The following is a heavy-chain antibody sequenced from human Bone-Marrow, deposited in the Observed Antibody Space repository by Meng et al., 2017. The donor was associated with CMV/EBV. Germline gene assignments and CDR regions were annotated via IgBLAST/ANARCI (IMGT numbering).Heavy chain of an antibody. V-gene: IGHV1-18*01. J-gene: IGHJ3*02. CDR1: GYTFTSYG. CDR2: ISAYNGNT. CDR3: AREDWSYYDFWSGYSGLDAFDI. Sequence: ASVKVSCKASGYTFTSYGISWVRQAPGQGLEWMGWISAYNGNTNYAQKLQSRVTMTTDTSTSTAYMELRSLRSDDTAVYYCAREDWSYYDFWSGYSGLDAFDIWGQGTMVTVSS. D-gene: IGHD3-3*01.